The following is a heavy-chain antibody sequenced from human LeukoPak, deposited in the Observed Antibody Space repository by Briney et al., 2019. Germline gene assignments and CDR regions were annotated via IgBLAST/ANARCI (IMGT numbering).Heavy chain of an antibody. D-gene: IGHD3-22*01. CDR3: ARQYSYDSSGYSPNWLDP. CDR2: IYYSGST. CDR1: GGSISSSSYY. J-gene: IGHJ5*02. Sequence: SETLSLTCPVTGGSISSSSYYWCWIRQPPGRGLEWIGSIYYSGSTYYNPSLKSRVTISVDTSKNQFSLKLSSVTAADTAVYYCARQYSYDSSGYSPNWLDPWGQGTLVTVSS. V-gene: IGHV4-39*01.